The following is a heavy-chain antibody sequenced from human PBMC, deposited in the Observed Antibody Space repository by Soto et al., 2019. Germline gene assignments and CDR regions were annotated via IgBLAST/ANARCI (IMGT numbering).Heavy chain of an antibody. CDR2: INHSGST. CDR1: GGSFSGYY. V-gene: IGHV4-34*01. CDR3: ARKLPFNNWNYGGYNWFDP. D-gene: IGHD1-7*01. Sequence: PSETLSLTCAVYGGSFSGYYWSWIRQPPGKGLEWIGEINHSGSTNYNPSLKSRVTISVDTSKNQFSLKLSSVTAADTAVYYCARKLPFNNWNYGGYNWFDPWGQGTLVTVSS. J-gene: IGHJ5*02.